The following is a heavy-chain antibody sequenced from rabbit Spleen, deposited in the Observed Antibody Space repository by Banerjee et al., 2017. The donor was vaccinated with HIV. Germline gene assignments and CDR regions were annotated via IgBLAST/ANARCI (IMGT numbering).Heavy chain of an antibody. Sequence: QSLEESGGGLVQPEGSLTLTCTASGLSFSSTYYMCWVRQAPGKGLEWISCIAGSSSGFTYSASWAKGRFTISKTSSTTVTLQMTSLTAADTAAYFCARGSATMTLVITGYYLSLWGPGTLVTVS. CDR2: IAGSSSGFT. CDR1: GLSFSSTYY. V-gene: IGHV1S40*01. D-gene: IGHD2-1*01. CDR3: ARGSATMTLVITGYYLSL. J-gene: IGHJ4*01.